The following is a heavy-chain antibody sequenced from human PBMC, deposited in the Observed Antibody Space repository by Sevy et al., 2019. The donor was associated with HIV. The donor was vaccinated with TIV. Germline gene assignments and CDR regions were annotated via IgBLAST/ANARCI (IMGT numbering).Heavy chain of an antibody. Sequence: GGSLRLSCVGSDFTFSNYGMTWVRQAPGKGLEWVSSISVTSARTYYADSVRGRFTVSRDNSENTLYLQMNSLRAKDTAVYYCAKDPNDYCHSFDIWGQGTLVTVSS. CDR3: AKDPNDYCHSFDI. V-gene: IGHV3-23*01. D-gene: IGHD1-1*01. CDR2: ISVTSART. CDR1: DFTFSNYG. J-gene: IGHJ3*02.